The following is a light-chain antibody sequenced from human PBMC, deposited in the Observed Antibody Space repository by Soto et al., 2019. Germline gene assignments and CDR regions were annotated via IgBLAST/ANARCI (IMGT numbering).Light chain of an antibody. CDR2: KAS. CDR3: QQYHIYSWT. Sequence: DITLTQPTPTLSASVGDKVTITCRASQTISSWLAWYQQKPGKAPKLLIYKASSLESGVPSRFSGSGSGTEFSLTINNLQADDFATYYCQQYHIYSWTFGQGTKVDI. CDR1: QTISSW. J-gene: IGKJ1*01. V-gene: IGKV1-5*03.